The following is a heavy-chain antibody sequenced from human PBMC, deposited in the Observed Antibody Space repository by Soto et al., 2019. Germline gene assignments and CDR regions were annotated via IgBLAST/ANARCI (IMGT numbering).Heavy chain of an antibody. CDR3: VRATYFSDSSGYTRCLDY. CDR1: GFTLSDHD. D-gene: IGHD3-22*01. J-gene: IGHJ4*02. V-gene: IGHV3-72*01. CDR2: SRDKPQGYST. Sequence: PGGSLRLSCAVSGFTLSDHDIDWVRQAPGKGLEWVGRSRDKPQGYSTAYAASVKGRFTTSRDESKNSAYLQMNSLKTEDTAVYYCVRATYFSDSSGYTRCLDYWGQGTLVTVSA.